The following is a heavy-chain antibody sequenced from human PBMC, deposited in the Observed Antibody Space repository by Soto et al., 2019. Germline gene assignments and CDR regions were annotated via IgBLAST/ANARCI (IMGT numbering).Heavy chain of an antibody. V-gene: IGHV4-39*01. Sequence: SETLSLTCTVSGGSISSSSYSWSWIRQPPGKGLEWIGSIYYSGSTYYNPSLKSRVTISVDTSKNQFSLKLSSVTAADTAVYYCATQEVGGSYVYTFDPWGQGTLVTVSS. CDR3: ATQEVGGSYVYTFDP. CDR2: IYYSGST. CDR1: GGSISSSSYS. J-gene: IGHJ5*02. D-gene: IGHD1-26*01.